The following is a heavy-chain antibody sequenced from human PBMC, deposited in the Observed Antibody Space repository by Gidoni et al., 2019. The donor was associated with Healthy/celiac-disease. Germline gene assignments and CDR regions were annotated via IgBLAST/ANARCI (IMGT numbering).Heavy chain of an antibody. CDR1: GSPFSRYP. V-gene: IGHV3-23*01. J-gene: IGHJ6*02. D-gene: IGHD6-6*01. CDR2: ISGSGGST. Sequence: EVQLLESGAGFVQPGGSLRPSCPASGSPFSRYPMSWVRQATGKGVGWVSAISGSGGSTYSADSVKSRFTISRDNSKNTLYLQMNSLRAEDTAVYYCAKEGSSSYNYYYYGMDVWGQGTTVTVSS. CDR3: AKEGSSSYNYYYYGMDV.